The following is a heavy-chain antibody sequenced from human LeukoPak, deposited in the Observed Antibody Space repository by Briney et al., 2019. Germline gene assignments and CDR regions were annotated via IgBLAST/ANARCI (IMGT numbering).Heavy chain of an antibody. V-gene: IGHV4-34*01. J-gene: IGHJ3*02. CDR3: ARGIYGDYVAFEI. Sequence: SETLSLTCAVYGGSFSGYYWSWIRQPPGKGLEWIGEINHSGSTNYNPSLKSRVTISVDTSKNQFSLKLSSVTAADTAVYYCARGIYGDYVAFEIWGQGTMVTVSS. D-gene: IGHD4-17*01. CDR1: GGSFSGYY. CDR2: INHSGST.